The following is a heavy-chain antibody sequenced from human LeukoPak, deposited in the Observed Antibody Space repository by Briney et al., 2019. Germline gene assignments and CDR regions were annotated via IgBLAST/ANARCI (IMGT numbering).Heavy chain of an antibody. CDR1: GFTFSSYG. J-gene: IGHJ4*02. CDR2: ISGSGGST. Sequence: LPGGSLRLSCAASGFTFSSYGMSWVRQAPGKGLEWVSAISGSGGSTYYADSVKGRFTISRDNSKNTLYLQMNSLRAEDTAVYYCAKDGYYYDSSGYYYGFGYWGQGTLVTVSS. CDR3: AKDGYYYDSSGYYYGFGY. V-gene: IGHV3-23*01. D-gene: IGHD3-22*01.